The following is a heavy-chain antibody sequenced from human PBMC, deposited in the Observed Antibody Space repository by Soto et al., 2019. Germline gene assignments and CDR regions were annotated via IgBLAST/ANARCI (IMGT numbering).Heavy chain of an antibody. CDR3: ARGYYDSSGYYWVFDY. D-gene: IGHD3-22*01. J-gene: IGHJ4*02. CDR1: GFTFSSYS. V-gene: IGHV3-48*01. Sequence: GGSLRLSCAASGFTFSSYSMNWVRQAPGKGQEWVSYISSSSSTIYYADSVKGRFTISRDNAKNSLYLQMNSLRAEDTAVYYSARGYYDSSGYYWVFDYWGQGTLVTVSS. CDR2: ISSSSSTI.